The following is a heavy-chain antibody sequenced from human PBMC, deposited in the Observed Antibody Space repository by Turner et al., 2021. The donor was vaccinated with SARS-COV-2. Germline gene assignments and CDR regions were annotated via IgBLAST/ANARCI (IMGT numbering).Heavy chain of an antibody. CDR1: GGSISSSSYY. CDR3: ARHWEVAAAAYLARFDP. CDR2: IYNSGST. Sequence: QLLLQQSGTGLVHPSETLSLTCTVSGGSISSSSYYWGWIRQPPGKGLEWIGSIYNSGSTYYNRTLKSRVTIIEETTKNQYTQKLSTVTADDTAVYYCARHWEVAAAAYLARFDPWGQGTLVTVSS. V-gene: IGHV4-39*01. D-gene: IGHD6-13*01. J-gene: IGHJ5*02.